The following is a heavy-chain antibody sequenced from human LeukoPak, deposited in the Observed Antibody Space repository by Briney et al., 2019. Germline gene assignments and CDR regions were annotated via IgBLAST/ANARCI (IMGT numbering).Heavy chain of an antibody. CDR3: ARDLGLAGIDY. CDR2: IYYSGST. CDR1: GGSISSGDYY. Sequence: SETLSLTCTVSGGSISSGDYYWSWIRQPPGKGLEWIGYIYYSGSTYYNPSLKSRVTISVDTSKNQFSLKLSSVTAADTAVYYCARDLGLAGIDYWGQGTLVTVSS. V-gene: IGHV4-30-4*02. D-gene: IGHD6-19*01. J-gene: IGHJ4*02.